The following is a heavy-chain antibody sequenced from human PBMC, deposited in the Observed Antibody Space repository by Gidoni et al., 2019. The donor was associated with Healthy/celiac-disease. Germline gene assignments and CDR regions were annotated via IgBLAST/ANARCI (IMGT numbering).Heavy chain of an antibody. CDR1: GFTFSDYY. CDR2: ISSSGSTI. J-gene: IGHJ6*02. Sequence: QVQLVESGGGLVKPGGSLRLSCAASGFTFSDYYMSWIRHAPGKGLEWVSYISSSGSTIYYADSVKGRFTISRDNAKNSLYLQMNSLRAEDTAVYYCARVRQWLVRDYYYGMDVWGQGTTVTVSS. CDR3: ARVRQWLVRDYYYGMDV. V-gene: IGHV3-11*01. D-gene: IGHD6-19*01.